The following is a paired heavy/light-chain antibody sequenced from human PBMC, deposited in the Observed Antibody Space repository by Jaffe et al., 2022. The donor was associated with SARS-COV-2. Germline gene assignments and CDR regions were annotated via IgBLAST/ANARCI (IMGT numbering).Heavy chain of an antibody. Sequence: EVQLVESGGGLVQPGRSLRLSCAASGFRFDDYAMHWVRRAPGRGLEWVSSISWNSGNMVYADSVKGRFTISRDNAKNSLYLQMSSLRTEDTALYYCAKDIGGSFDAFDIWGQGTMVTVSS. J-gene: IGHJ3*02. D-gene: IGHD2-15*01. CDR1: GFRFDDYA. CDR3: AKDIGGSFDAFDI. V-gene: IGHV3-9*01. CDR2: ISWNSGNM.
Light chain of an antibody. CDR1: QSIGSS. CDR2: YAS. J-gene: IGKJ4*01. CDR3: HQSSSLPLT. Sequence: EVVLTQSPDFQSVTPKEKVTITCRASQSIGSSLHWYQQKPDQSPKLLIKYASQSLSGVPSKFSGSGSGTAFTLTINSLEAEDAATYYCHQSSSLPLTFGGGTKVEIK. V-gene: IGKV6-21*01.